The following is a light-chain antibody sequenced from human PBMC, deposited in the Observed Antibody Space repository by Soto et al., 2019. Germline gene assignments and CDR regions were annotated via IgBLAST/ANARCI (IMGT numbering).Light chain of an antibody. Sequence: EIVMTQSPATLSVSPGERATLSCRASQSVSSKSAWYQQKPGQAPRLLIYGASTRATGIPARFSGSGSGTEFTLTISSLQSEDCAVYYCQQYNNWPQTFGQGTKVEIK. CDR1: QSVSSK. CDR2: GAS. V-gene: IGKV3-15*01. CDR3: QQYNNWPQT. J-gene: IGKJ1*01.